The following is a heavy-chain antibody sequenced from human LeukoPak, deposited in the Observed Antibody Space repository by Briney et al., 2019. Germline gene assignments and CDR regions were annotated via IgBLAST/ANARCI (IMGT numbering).Heavy chain of an antibody. J-gene: IGHJ4*02. CDR2: ISYDGSKK. CDR1: GFTFSNYG. CDR3: AKDRWQWPLDY. Sequence: PGRSLRPSCAASGFTFSNYGMHWVRQAPGKGLEWVAVISYDGSKKYYADSVKGRFTISRDNSENTAYLLMNSLRAEDTAVYYCAKDRWQWPLDYWGQGTLVTVSS. V-gene: IGHV3-30*18. D-gene: IGHD6-19*01.